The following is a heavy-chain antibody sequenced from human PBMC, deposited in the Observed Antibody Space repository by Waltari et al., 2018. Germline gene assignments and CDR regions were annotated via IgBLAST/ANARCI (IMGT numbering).Heavy chain of an antibody. D-gene: IGHD3-22*01. Sequence: QVQLVQSGAEVKKPGSSVKVSCKASGGTFSSYAISWVRQAPGQGLEWMGGIIPIFGTTNYAQKFQGRVTITADESMSTAYMELSSLRSEDTAVYYCATPPRDYYDSSGYYLYYFDYWGQGTLVTVSS. CDR2: IIPIFGTT. V-gene: IGHV1-69*01. CDR3: ATPPRDYYDSSGYYLYYFDY. J-gene: IGHJ4*02. CDR1: GGTFSSYA.